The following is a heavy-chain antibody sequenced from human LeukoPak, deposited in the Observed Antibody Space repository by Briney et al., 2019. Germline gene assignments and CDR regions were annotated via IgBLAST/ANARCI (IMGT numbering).Heavy chain of an antibody. J-gene: IGHJ5*02. CDR1: GGGGSISSHY. V-gene: IGHV4-4*07. CDR2: IYTSGST. D-gene: IGHD3-10*01. Sequence: SETLSLTCTVSGGGGSISSHYWRWIRQPAGKGLEWIGRIYTSGSTNYNPSLKSRVTMSVDTSKNQFSLKLSSVTAADTAVYYCVRDGGSGSYYNWFDPWGQGTLVTVSS. CDR3: VRDGGSGSYYNWFDP.